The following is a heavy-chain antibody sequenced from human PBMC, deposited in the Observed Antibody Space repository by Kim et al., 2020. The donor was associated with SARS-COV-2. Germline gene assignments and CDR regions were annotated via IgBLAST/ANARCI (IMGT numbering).Heavy chain of an antibody. Sequence: SETLSLTCTVSGGSISSSSYYWGWIRQPPGKGLEWIGNIYYSGSTYYNPSLKSRVTISVDTSKNQFSLKLSSVTAADTAVYYCARHFYGYSYYFPFDYWGQGTLVTVSS. CDR1: GGSISSSSYY. D-gene: IGHD5-18*01. CDR2: IYYSGST. J-gene: IGHJ4*02. CDR3: ARHFYGYSYYFPFDY. V-gene: IGHV4-39*01.